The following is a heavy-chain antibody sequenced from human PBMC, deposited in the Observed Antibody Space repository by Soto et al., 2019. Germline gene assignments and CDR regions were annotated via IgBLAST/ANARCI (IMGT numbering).Heavy chain of an antibody. CDR3: ARAAHPMHMDV. CDR1: GYSFTTYR. Sequence: ESLKISCKGSGYSFTTYRIGWMRQMPGKGLEWMGIIYPGDSETRYSPSFQGQVTISADKSISTAYLQWSSLKASDTAMYYCARAAHPMHMDVWGQGTTVTVSS. J-gene: IGHJ6*02. D-gene: IGHD6-25*01. V-gene: IGHV5-51*01. CDR2: IYPGDSET.